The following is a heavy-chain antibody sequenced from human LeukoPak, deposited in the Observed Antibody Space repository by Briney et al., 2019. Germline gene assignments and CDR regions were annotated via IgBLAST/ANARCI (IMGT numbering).Heavy chain of an antibody. Sequence: KPSETLSLTCAVYGGSLSDYYWSWIRQPPGKGLEWIGEINYSGSTNYNPSLKSRVTISVDTSKNQFSLKLSSVTAADTAVYYCARASWMATIFFDYWGQGTLVTVSS. J-gene: IGHJ4*02. CDR2: INYSGST. D-gene: IGHD5-24*01. CDR1: GGSLSDYY. V-gene: IGHV4-34*01. CDR3: ARASWMATIFFDY.